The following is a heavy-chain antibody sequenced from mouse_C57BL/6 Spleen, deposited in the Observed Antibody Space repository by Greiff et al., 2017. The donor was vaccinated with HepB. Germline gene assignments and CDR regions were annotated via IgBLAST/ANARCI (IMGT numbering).Heavy chain of an antibody. CDR2: IDPSDSET. V-gene: IGHV1-52*01. J-gene: IGHJ4*01. CDR1: GYTFTSYW. CDR3: ARLIITTVVPYEEGAMDY. Sequence: QVQLQQPGAELVRPGSSVKLSCKASGYTFTSYWMHWVKQRPIQGLEWIGNIDPSDSETHYNQKFKDKATLTVDKSSSTAYMQLSSLTSEDSAVYYCARLIITTVVPYEEGAMDYWGQGTSVTVSS. D-gene: IGHD1-1*01.